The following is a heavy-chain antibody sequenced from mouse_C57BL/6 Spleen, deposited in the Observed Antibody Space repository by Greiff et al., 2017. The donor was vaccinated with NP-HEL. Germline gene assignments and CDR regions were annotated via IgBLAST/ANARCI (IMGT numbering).Heavy chain of an antibody. J-gene: IGHJ2*01. CDR1: GFNIKNTY. V-gene: IGHV14-3*01. Sequence: VQLKESVAELVRPGASVKLSCTASGFNIKNTYMHWVKQRPEQGLEWIGRIDPANGNTKYAPKFQGKATITADTSSNTAHLQLSSLTSEDTAIYYCARAPSTRGGYYFDYWGQGTTLTVSS. CDR3: ARAPSTRGGYYFDY. CDR2: IDPANGNT.